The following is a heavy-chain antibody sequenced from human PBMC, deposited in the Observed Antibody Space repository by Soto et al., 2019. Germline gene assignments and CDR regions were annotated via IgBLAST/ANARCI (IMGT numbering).Heavy chain of an antibody. CDR2: INHSGST. V-gene: IGHV4-34*01. CDR1: CGAFSGFY. D-gene: IGHD3-9*01. J-gene: IGHJ5*02. CDR3: ARGGLRYFDWLPIGFDP. Sequence: SGTLSPTRPVYCGAFSGFYWSWIPQPPGEGLEWIGEINHSGSTNYNPSLKSRVTISVDTSKNQFSLKLSSVTAADTAVYYCARGGLRYFDWLPIGFDPWGQGTLVTVSS.